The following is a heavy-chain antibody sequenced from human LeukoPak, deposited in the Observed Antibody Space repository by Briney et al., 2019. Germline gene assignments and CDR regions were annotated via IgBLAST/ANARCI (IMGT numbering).Heavy chain of an antibody. J-gene: IGHJ4*02. D-gene: IGHD3-22*01. Sequence: PGGSLRLSCAASGFTFSSYAMSWVRQAPGKGLEWVSAISGSAGSTYYADSVKGRFTISRDNSKNTLYLQMNSLRAEDTAVYYCARDPYYYDSSGYYWHDYWGQGTLVTVSS. CDR2: ISGSAGST. CDR1: GFTFSSYA. CDR3: ARDPYYYDSSGYYWHDY. V-gene: IGHV3-23*01.